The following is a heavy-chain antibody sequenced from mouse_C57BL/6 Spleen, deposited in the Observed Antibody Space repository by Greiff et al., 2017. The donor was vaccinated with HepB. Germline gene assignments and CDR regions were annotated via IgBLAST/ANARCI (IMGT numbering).Heavy chain of an antibody. J-gene: IGHJ2*01. CDR3: AKNRDYYGSSLDY. V-gene: IGHV2-4*01. Sequence: VKLQESGPGLVQPSQSLSITCTVSGFSLTSYGVHWVRQPPGKGLEWLGVIWSGGSTDYNAAFISRLSISKDNSKSQVFFKMNSLQADDTAIYYCAKNRDYYGSSLDYWGQGTTLTVSS. CDR1: GFSLTSYG. CDR2: IWSGGST. D-gene: IGHD1-1*01.